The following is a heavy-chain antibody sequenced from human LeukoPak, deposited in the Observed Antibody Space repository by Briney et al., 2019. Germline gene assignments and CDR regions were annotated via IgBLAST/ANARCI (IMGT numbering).Heavy chain of an antibody. CDR2: ISGSGGST. Sequence: GGSLRLSCAASGFTFSSYAMSWVRQAPGKGLEWVSAISGSGGSTYYADSVKGRFTISRDNSKNTLYLQMNSLRAEDTAVYYCAEADCSSTSCYTKDYWGQGTLVTVSS. J-gene: IGHJ4*02. CDR3: AEADCSSTSCYTKDY. CDR1: GFTFSSYA. V-gene: IGHV3-23*01. D-gene: IGHD2-2*02.